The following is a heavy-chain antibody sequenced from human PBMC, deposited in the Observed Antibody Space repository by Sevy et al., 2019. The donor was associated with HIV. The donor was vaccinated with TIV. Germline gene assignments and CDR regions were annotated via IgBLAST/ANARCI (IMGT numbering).Heavy chain of an antibody. CDR1: GFTFSSYA. Sequence: GGSLRLSCAASGFTFSSYAMHWVRQAPGKGLEWVAVISYDGSNKYYADSVKGRFTISRDNSKNTLYLQMNSLRAEDTDVYYCARDQGLRYFEREGDYWGQGTLVTVSS. V-gene: IGHV3-30*04. CDR2: ISYDGSNK. CDR3: ARDQGLRYFEREGDY. J-gene: IGHJ4*02. D-gene: IGHD3-9*01.